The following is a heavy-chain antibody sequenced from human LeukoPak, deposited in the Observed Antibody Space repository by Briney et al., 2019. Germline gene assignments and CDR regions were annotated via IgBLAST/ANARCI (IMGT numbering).Heavy chain of an antibody. Sequence: PGGSLRLSCAASGFTVSSNYMSWVRQAPGKGLEWVSVIYSGGSTYYADSVKGRFTISRDNSKNTLYLQMNSLRAEDTAVYYCAREGEYYGSSLYGMDVWGQGTTVTVSS. CDR3: AREGEYYGSSLYGMDV. D-gene: IGHD3-10*01. V-gene: IGHV3-66*01. J-gene: IGHJ6*02. CDR2: IYSGGST. CDR1: GFTVSSNY.